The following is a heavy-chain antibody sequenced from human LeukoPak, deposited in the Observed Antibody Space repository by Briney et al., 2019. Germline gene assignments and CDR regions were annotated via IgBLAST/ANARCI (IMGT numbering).Heavy chain of an antibody. V-gene: IGHV3-33*01. CDR1: GFTFSNHG. CDR3: ARDLSYSPAAGRENYFDY. CDR2: IWYDGSNK. J-gene: IGHJ4*02. D-gene: IGHD6-13*01. Sequence: GGSLRLSCAASGFTFSNHGMHWVRQAPGKGPEWVALIWYDGSNKYYGDSVKGRFTISRDNSKNTLYLQMNSLRAEDMAVYYCARDLSYSPAAGRENYFDYWGQGTLVTVSS.